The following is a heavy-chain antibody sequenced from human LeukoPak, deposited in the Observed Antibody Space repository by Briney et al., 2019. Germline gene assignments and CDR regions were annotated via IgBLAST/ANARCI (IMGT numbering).Heavy chain of an antibody. J-gene: IGHJ2*01. Sequence: PSETLSLTCTVSGGSISSYYRSWVRQPPGKGLEWIGYIYYSGSTNYNPSLKRRVTISVDTSKHPFSLKLSSVTAADTAVYYCARVLPTRDWYFDLWGRGTLVTVSS. CDR1: GGSISSYY. CDR3: ARVLPTRDWYFDL. CDR2: IYYSGST. V-gene: IGHV4-59*01. D-gene: IGHD2-15*01.